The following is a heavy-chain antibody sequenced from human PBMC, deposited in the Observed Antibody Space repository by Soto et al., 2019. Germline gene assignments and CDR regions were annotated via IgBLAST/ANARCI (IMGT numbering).Heavy chain of an antibody. CDR2: INWNDDK. CDR1: GFSLSSTGAG. D-gene: IGHD3-22*01. V-gene: IGHV2-5*01. Sequence: QITLKESGPTLVKVTQTVTLTCTFSGFSLSSTGAGVRWIRQSPGKALEGLALINWNDDKRYNPSLKSRLTITKDTSKNPVVLTMTNMDPVDTATYYCARSGHNSGFLYYDYWGKGTLVTVSS. CDR3: ARSGHNSGFLYYDY. J-gene: IGHJ4*02.